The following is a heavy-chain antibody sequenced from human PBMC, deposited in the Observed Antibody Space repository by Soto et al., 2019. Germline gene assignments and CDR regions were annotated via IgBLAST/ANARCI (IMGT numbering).Heavy chain of an antibody. V-gene: IGHV4-30-4*01. J-gene: IGHJ4*02. D-gene: IGHD3-22*01. CDR2: IYYSGST. CDR3: ACVKSSGYYFPFVY. CDR1: GGSISSGDYY. Sequence: SETLSLTCTVSGGSISSGDYYWSWIRQPPGKGLEWIGYIYYSGSTYYNPSLKSRVTISVDTSKNQFSLKLSSVTAADTAVYYCACVKSSGYYFPFVYWGQGTLVTVPQ.